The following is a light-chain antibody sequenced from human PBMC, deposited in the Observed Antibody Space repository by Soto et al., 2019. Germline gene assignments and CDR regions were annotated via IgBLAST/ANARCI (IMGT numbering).Light chain of an antibody. CDR2: AAS. CDR3: QQYYSYPPLT. Sequence: AIRMTQSPSSLSASTGDRVTITCRASQGISSYLAWYQQKPGKPPKLLIYAASTLQSGVPSRFSGSGSGTDFTLTISCLQYEDFATYYCQQYYSYPPLTFGGGTKVEIK. J-gene: IGKJ4*01. V-gene: IGKV1-8*01. CDR1: QGISSY.